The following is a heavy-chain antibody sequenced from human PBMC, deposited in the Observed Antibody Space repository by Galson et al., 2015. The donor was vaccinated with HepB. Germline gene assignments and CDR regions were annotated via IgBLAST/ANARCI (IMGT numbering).Heavy chain of an antibody. V-gene: IGHV1-3*01. D-gene: IGHD3-10*01. CDR1: GYTFTSYA. CDR2: INAGNGNT. J-gene: IGHJ6*02. CDR3: ARSRLITMVRGVRDGMDV. Sequence: SVTVSCKASGYTFTSYAMHWVRQAPGQRLEWMGWINAGNGNTKYSQKFQGRVTITRDTSASTAYMELSSLRSEDTAVYYCARSRLITMVRGVRDGMDVWGQGTTVTVSS.